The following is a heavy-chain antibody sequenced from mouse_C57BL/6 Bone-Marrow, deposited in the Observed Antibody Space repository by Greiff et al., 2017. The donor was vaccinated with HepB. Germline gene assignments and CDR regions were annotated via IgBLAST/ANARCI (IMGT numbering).Heavy chain of an antibody. V-gene: IGHV6-3*01. CDR3: TGGTTVVEYYFDY. D-gene: IGHD1-1*01. CDR1: GFTFSNYW. Sequence: EVKVVESGGGLVQPGGSMKLSCVASGFTFSNYWMNWVRQSPEKGLEWVAQIRLKSDNYATHYAESVKGRFTISRDDSKSSVYLQMNNLRAEDTGMYYCTGGTTVVEYYFDYWGQGTTLTVSS. CDR2: IRLKSDNYAT. J-gene: IGHJ2*01.